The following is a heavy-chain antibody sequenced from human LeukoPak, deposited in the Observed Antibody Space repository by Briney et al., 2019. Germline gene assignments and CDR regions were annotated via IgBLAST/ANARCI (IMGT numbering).Heavy chain of an antibody. CDR3: ARGGGPPDY. J-gene: IGHJ4*02. D-gene: IGHD3-16*01. Sequence: GGSLRLSCAASGFSFSTYSMHWVRQAPGKGLEYVSSISSNGGTTYYANSMKGRFTISRDNSKNTLYLQMGSLRAEDMAVYYCARGGGPPDYWGQGTLATVSS. V-gene: IGHV3-64*01. CDR1: GFSFSTYS. CDR2: ISSNGGTT.